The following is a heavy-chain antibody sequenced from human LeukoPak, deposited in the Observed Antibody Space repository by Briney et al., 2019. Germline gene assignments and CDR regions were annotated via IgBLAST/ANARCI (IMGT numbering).Heavy chain of an antibody. CDR1: GVTVSTNY. Sequence: PGGSLRLSCAASGVTVSTNYMNWVRQAPGKGLEWVSVIYSDGNTYCVDSVKGRFTISRDNSKNTLYLQMNDLRAEDTAVYYCARTITLARVDIWGQGTMVTVSS. CDR3: ARTITLARVDI. J-gene: IGHJ3*02. D-gene: IGHD5-12*01. V-gene: IGHV3-53*01. CDR2: IYSDGNT.